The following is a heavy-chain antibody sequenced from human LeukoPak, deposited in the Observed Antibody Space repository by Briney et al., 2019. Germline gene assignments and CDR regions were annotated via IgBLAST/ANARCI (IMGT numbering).Heavy chain of an antibody. Sequence: PSETLSLTCTVSGGSISSSSYYWSWIRQPPGKGLEWIGYIHHTGSTYYNPSLKSRVTISVDRSKNQFSLKLSSVTAADTAIYFCARTPTYCGGDCYYFDPWGQGTLVTVSS. D-gene: IGHD2-21*02. V-gene: IGHV4-30-2*01. CDR1: GGSISSSSYY. J-gene: IGHJ5*02. CDR3: ARTPTYCGGDCYYFDP. CDR2: IHHTGST.